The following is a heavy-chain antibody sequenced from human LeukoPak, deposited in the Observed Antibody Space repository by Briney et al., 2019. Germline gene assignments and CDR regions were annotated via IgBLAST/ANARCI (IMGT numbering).Heavy chain of an antibody. V-gene: IGHV4-39*01. CDR3: ARGRDGYNSHWFDP. J-gene: IGHJ5*02. CDR1: GGSISSSSYY. D-gene: IGHD5-24*01. CDR2: IYYSGST. Sequence: SETLSLTCTVSGGSISSSSYYWGWIRQPPGKGLEWIGSIYYSGSTYYNPSLKSRVTISVDTSKNQFSLKLSSVTAADTAVYYCARGRDGYNSHWFDPWGQGTLVTVSS.